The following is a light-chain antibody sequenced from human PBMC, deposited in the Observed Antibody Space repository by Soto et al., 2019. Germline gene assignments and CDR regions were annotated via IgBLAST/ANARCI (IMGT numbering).Light chain of an antibody. J-gene: IGKJ1*01. CDR2: EAS. CDR1: RSVTTF. Sequence: EIILAQSPGTLPLSAGERATLSRRASRSVTTFLAWYQQRPGQAPRLLTSEASNRAAGIPARFSGSGSGPDFTLTISSLEPEDFGVYSCQQSHNWPRRFGQGTKVDI. CDR3: QQSHNWPRR. V-gene: IGKV3-11*01.